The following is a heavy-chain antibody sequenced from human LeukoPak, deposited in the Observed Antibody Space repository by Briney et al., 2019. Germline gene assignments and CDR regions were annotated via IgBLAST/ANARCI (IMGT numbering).Heavy chain of an antibody. J-gene: IGHJ4*02. CDR3: ARGGGYCSGGSCYAPFDY. CDR1: GGSISSGGYY. D-gene: IGHD2-15*01. Sequence: PSETLSLTCTVSGGSISSGGYYWSRIRQHPGKGLEWIGYIYYSGSTYYNPSLKSRVTISVDTSKNQFSLKLSSVTAADTAVYYCARGGGYCSGGSCYAPFDYWGQGTLVTVSS. CDR2: IYYSGST. V-gene: IGHV4-31*03.